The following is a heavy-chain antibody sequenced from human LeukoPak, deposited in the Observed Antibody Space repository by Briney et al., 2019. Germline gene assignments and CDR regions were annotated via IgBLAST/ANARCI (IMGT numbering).Heavy chain of an antibody. CDR2: TYYRSKWYN. CDR3: ARDGMAVAVGYFDL. Sequence: SQTLPLTCAISGDSVSSNSATWNWIRPSPSRGLEWLGRTYYRSKWYNDYAASVKSRITIKPDTSKNQFSLQLNSVTPEDTAVYYCARDGMAVAVGYFDLWGRGTLVTVSS. J-gene: IGHJ2*01. CDR1: GDSVSSNSAT. D-gene: IGHD6-19*01. V-gene: IGHV6-1*01.